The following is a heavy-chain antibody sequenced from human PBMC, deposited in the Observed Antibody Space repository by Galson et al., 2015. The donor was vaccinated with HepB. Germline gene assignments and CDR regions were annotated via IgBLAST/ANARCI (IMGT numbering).Heavy chain of an antibody. J-gene: IGHJ4*02. D-gene: IGHD5-12*01. Sequence: SVKVSCKASGDTFINFAFNWVRQAPGQGLEWMGVVLPIYGTSNSAQQFQGRATFTADTSTSTAYMELTGLTSEDTAVYFCAGQDRAYSFGKTDYWGQGTLVTVSS. CDR3: AGQDRAYSFGKTDY. CDR1: GDTFINFA. V-gene: IGHV1-69*06. CDR2: VLPIYGTS.